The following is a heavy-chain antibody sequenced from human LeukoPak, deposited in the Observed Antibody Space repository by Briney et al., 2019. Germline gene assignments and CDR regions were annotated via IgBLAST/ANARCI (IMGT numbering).Heavy chain of an antibody. CDR3: ASSLVRADMVTGIDY. CDR1: GGSFSGYY. Sequence: SETLSLTCAVYGGSFSGYYWIWIRQPPGKGLEWIGEINRSGSTTYNPSLKSRVTISLDTSKNQFSLKLSSVTAADTAVYHCASSLVRADMVTGIDYWGQGTLVTVSS. J-gene: IGHJ4*02. D-gene: IGHD5-18*01. V-gene: IGHV4-34*01. CDR2: INRSGST.